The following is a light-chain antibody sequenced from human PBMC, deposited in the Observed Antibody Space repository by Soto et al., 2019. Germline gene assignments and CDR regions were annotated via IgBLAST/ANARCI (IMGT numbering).Light chain of an antibody. J-gene: IGLJ1*01. CDR3: TSYTSSSTQV. CDR1: SSDVGGYDY. V-gene: IGLV2-14*01. Sequence: QSGLTPPASVSGSPGQSITISCTGTSSDVGGYDYVSWYQHHPGTAPRLIIFEVTNRPSGVSNRFSGSKSGNTASLTISGLQAEDEADYYCTSYTSSSTQVFGTGTKVTVL. CDR2: EVT.